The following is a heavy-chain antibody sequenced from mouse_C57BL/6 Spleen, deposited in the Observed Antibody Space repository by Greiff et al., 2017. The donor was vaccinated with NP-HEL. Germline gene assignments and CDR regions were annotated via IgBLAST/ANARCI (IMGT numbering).Heavy chain of an antibody. J-gene: IGHJ1*03. CDR2: LYPGDGDT. D-gene: IGHD4-1*01. CDR3: ARRGNWEGYFDV. CDR1: GYAFSSYW. Sequence: QVQLQQSGAELVKPGASVKISCKASGYAFSSYWMNWVKQRPGKGLEWIGQLYPGDGDTNYTGKFTGKATLTADKSSRTAYMQLSSLTSEDVAVYCCARRGNWEGYFDVWGTGTTGTVSS. V-gene: IGHV1-80*01.